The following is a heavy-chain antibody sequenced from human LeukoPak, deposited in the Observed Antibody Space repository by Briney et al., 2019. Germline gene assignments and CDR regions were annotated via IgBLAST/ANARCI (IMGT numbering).Heavy chain of an antibody. V-gene: IGHV3-21*01. D-gene: IGHD2-2*01. CDR1: DSTFSSFS. CDR2: ISSRSAHI. J-gene: IGHJ6*02. Sequence: AGGSPRLSCAASDSTFSSFSMRWVRQAPGKGLFWVAAISSRSAHIYYADSVKGRFTISGDNAKKSLYLEMNNLRADDTAVYYCARDRSTSRYYHGMDVWGPGTTVIVSS. CDR3: ARDRSTSRYYHGMDV.